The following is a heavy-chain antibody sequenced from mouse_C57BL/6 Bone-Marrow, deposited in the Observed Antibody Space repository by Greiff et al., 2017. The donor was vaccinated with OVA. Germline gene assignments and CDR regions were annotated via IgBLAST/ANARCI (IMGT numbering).Heavy chain of an antibody. CDR1: GYTFTDYY. CDR3: DYAEGYYYAMDY. V-gene: IGHV1-19*01. CDR2: INPYNGGT. Sequence: EVQLQQSGPVLVKPGASVKMSCKASGYTFTDYYMNWVKQSHGKSLEWIGVINPYNGGTSYNQKFKGKATLTVDKSSSTAYMELNSLTSEDSAVYYCDYAEGYYYAMDYWGQGTSVTVSS. D-gene: IGHD2-4*01. J-gene: IGHJ4*01.